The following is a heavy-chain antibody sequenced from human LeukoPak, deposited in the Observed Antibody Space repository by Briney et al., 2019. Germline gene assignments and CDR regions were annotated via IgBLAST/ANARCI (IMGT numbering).Heavy chain of an antibody. CDR2: ISYDGSNK. CDR1: GFTFSSYA. J-gene: IGHJ6*02. V-gene: IGHV3-30-3*01. Sequence: GGSLRLSCAASGFTFSSYAMHWVRQAPGKGLEWVAAISYDGSNKYYADSVKGRFTISRDNSKNTLYLQMNSLRAEVTAVYYCARDLGYCSGGSCYLEGMDVWGQGTTATVSS. CDR3: ARDLGYCSGGSCYLEGMDV. D-gene: IGHD2-15*01.